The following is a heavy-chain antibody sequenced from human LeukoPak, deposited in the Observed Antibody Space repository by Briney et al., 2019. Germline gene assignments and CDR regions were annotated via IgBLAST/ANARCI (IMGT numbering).Heavy chain of an antibody. V-gene: IGHV4-59*08. D-gene: IGHD2-15*01. CDR1: GSSINSYY. CDR2: IYSNGNT. Sequence: KPSETLSLTCSVSGSSINSYYWSWIRQPPGKGLEWIGYIYSNGNTNYNPSLKSRVTISVEMSKNQFSLKLTPVTAADTAVYYCARREGVVTHFDYWGQGTLVTVSS. CDR3: ARREGVVTHFDY. J-gene: IGHJ4*02.